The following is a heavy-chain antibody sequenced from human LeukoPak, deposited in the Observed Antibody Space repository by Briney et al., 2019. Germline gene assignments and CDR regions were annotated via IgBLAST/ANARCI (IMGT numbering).Heavy chain of an antibody. J-gene: IGHJ4*02. CDR3: ARPVAGTAYDY. D-gene: IGHD6-19*01. CDR1: GYTFTSYY. V-gene: IGHV1-2*06. Sequence: ASVKVSCKASGYTFTSYYMHWVRQAPGQGLEWMGRINPNSGGTNYAQKFQGRVTMTRDTSISTAYMELSRLRSDDTAVYYCARPVAGTAYDYWGQGTLVTVSS. CDR2: INPNSGGT.